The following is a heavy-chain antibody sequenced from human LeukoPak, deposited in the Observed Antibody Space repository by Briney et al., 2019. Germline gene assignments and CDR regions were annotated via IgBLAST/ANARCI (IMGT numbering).Heavy chain of an antibody. Sequence: PGRSLRLSCVASGFIFSAHPVHWVRQSPDKGLEWVALIGSDGSKKYYADSVRGRFTVSRENSNNTLFLQMNTLRADDTAVYFCARQMTSTRLFDSWGQGTLVTVSS. D-gene: IGHD5/OR15-5a*01. J-gene: IGHJ4*02. CDR2: IGSDGSKK. CDR3: ARQMTSTRLFDS. CDR1: GFIFSAHP. V-gene: IGHV3-30*04.